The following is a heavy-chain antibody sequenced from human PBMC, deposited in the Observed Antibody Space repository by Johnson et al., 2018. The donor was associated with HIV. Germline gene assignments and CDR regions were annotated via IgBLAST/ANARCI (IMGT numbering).Heavy chain of an antibody. CDR2: IHYDGNNK. J-gene: IGHJ3*02. CDR1: GFTFSSYG. V-gene: IGHV3-30*02. CDR3: ARDLGPDGAFDI. Sequence: QVQLVESGGGVVQPGGSLRLSCAASGFTFSSYGMHWVRQAPGKGLEWVAFIHYDGNNKYYADSVKGRFTISRDNSKNTLYLQINSLRAEDTAVYYCARDLGPDGAFDIWGQGTMVTVSS. D-gene: IGHD5-24*01.